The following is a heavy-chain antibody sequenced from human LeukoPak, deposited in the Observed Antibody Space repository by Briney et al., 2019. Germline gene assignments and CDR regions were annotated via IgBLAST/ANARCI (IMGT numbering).Heavy chain of an antibody. J-gene: IGHJ4*02. D-gene: IGHD6-13*01. Sequence: PGGSLRLSCVASGFTFSSYEMTWVRQAPGKGLEWLSHISSDGTSICSAASVKGRFTVSRDNAKNSLYLQTNNLRAEDTAIYYCVREMLAASGLDYWGQGILLTVS. CDR2: ISSDGTSI. CDR1: GFTFSSYE. V-gene: IGHV3-48*03. CDR3: VREMLAASGLDY.